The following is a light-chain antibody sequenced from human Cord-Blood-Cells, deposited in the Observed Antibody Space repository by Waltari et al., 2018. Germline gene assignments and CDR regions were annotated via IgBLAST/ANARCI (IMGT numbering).Light chain of an antibody. CDR1: QSISSY. V-gene: IGKV3-11*01. CDR2: DAS. CDR3: QQRSNWPT. J-gene: IGKJ4*01. Sequence: EIVSTQSPATLSLSPEETATLSCRASQSISSYLAWYQKKPGQAPRLLIYDASNRATGIPARFSGSGSGTDFTLTISSLEPEDFAVYYCQQRSNWPTFGGGTKVEIK.